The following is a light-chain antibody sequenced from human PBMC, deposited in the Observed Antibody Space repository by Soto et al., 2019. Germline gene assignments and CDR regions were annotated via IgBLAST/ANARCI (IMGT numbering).Light chain of an antibody. CDR3: QQAASVPST. CDR2: TGS. CDR1: QGIKNW. Sequence: DIQMTQSHAYVSASVGDRVTITSRASQGIKNWLAWYQQKPGKAPNLLIYTGSSLQSGVPSRFSGSGSGTDFTLTINSLQPEDFATYYCQQAASVPSTFGQGTRLE. J-gene: IGKJ5*01. V-gene: IGKV1-12*01.